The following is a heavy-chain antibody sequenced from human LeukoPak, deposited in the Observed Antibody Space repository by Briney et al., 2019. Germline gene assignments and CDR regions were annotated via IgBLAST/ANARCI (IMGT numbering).Heavy chain of an antibody. J-gene: IGHJ4*02. CDR2: FDPEDGET. V-gene: IGHV1-24*01. CDR3: ATEGLHDILTGYGY. CDR1: GYALTELS. Sequence: ASVKVSCKVSGYALTELSMHWVRQAPGKGLEWMGGFDPEDGETIYAQKFQGRVTMTEDTSTDTAYMELSSLRSEDTAVYYCATEGLHDILTGYGYWGQGTLVTVSS. D-gene: IGHD3-9*01.